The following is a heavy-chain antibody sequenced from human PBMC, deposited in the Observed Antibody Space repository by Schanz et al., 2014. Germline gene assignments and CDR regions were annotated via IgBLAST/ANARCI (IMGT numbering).Heavy chain of an antibody. J-gene: IGHJ4*02. D-gene: IGHD6-13*01. Sequence: EVQLVESGGGLVQPGGSLRLSCAASGFTFSTYAMNWVRQAPGKGLEWVSGISGSGGDTYYVDSVKGRFTLSRDNSKNTLYLQMNSLIVEDTAVFYCVKIGYTHWSLDDWGQGILVTVSS. CDR3: VKIGYTHWSLDD. CDR1: GFTFSTYA. CDR2: ISGSGGDT. V-gene: IGHV3-23*04.